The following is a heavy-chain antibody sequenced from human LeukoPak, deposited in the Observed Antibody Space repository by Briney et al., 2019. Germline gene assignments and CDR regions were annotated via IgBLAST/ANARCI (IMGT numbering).Heavy chain of an antibody. Sequence: AGGSLRLSCAASGFTFSAYDMHWVRQATGKGLKWVSAIGPPGDTFYPGSVKGRFTISRENAKNSLYLQMNSLRAGDTAVYYCARRAAGGTYFDYWGQGTLVTVSS. D-gene: IGHD6-13*01. CDR2: IGPPGDT. CDR3: ARRAAGGTYFDY. CDR1: GFTFSAYD. J-gene: IGHJ4*02. V-gene: IGHV3-13*04.